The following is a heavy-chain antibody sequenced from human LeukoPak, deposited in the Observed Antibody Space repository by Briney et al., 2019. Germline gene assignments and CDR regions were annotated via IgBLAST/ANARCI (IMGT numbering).Heavy chain of an antibody. Sequence: PSETLSLTCAVYGGSFSGYYWSWIRQPPGKGLEWIGEINHSGSTNYNPSLKSRVTISVDTSKNQFSLKLSSVTAAETAVYYCARANGGNSGIWFDPWGQGTLVTVSS. CDR1: GGSFSGYY. CDR2: INHSGST. D-gene: IGHD4-23*01. J-gene: IGHJ5*02. V-gene: IGHV4-34*01. CDR3: ARANGGNSGIWFDP.